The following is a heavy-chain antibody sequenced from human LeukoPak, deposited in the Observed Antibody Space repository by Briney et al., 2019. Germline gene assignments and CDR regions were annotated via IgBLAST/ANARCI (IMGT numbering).Heavy chain of an antibody. CDR2: INHSGST. Sequence: PSETLTLTCAVYGGSFSGYYWSWIRQPPGKGLEWIGEINHSGSTNYNPSRKSRVTISVDTSKNQFSLKLSSVTAADTAVYYCARGSSSWYPSDAFDIWGQGTMVTVSS. D-gene: IGHD6-13*01. CDR3: ARGSSSWYPSDAFDI. J-gene: IGHJ3*02. V-gene: IGHV4-34*01. CDR1: GGSFSGYY.